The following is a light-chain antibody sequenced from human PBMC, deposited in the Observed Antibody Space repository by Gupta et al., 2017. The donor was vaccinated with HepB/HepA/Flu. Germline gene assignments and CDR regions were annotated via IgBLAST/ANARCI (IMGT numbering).Light chain of an antibody. J-gene: IGKJ1*01. CDR1: QSILYSSNNKNY. Sequence: DIVMTQSPDSLAVSLGERATINCKSSQSILYSSNNKNYLAWFKQKPGQPPKLLFYWASTRESGVPDQFSGSGSGTDFNLTISALQAEDVAVYYCHQYYSTPWTFGQGTKVEIK. V-gene: IGKV4-1*01. CDR3: HQYYSTPWT. CDR2: WAS.